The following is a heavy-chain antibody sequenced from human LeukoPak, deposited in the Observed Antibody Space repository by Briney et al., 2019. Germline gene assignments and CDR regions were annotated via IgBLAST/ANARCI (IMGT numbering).Heavy chain of an antibody. CDR3: ARVPSFQPLDY. CDR2: IKSKSQGETR. D-gene: IGHD2-2*01. CDR1: GFTFSNAW. V-gene: IGHV3-15*01. Sequence: PGGSLRLSCAASGFTFSNAWMSWVRQAPGKGLEWVGRIKSKSQGETRDYAAPVKGRFTISRDDSKYTLYLQMNSLKTDDTAVYYCARVPSFQPLDYWGQGTLVTVSS. J-gene: IGHJ4*02.